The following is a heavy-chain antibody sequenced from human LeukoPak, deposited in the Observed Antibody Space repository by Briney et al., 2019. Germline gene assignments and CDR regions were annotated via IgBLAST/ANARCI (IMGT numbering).Heavy chain of an antibody. CDR3: ASGPGTSVIRGVSPKY. V-gene: IGHV4-34*01. CDR1: GGSFSGYF. D-gene: IGHD3-10*01. CDR2: INHRGVT. J-gene: IGHJ4*02. Sequence: SETPSLTCAVYGGSFSGYFCWIRQSPGKGLEWIGEINHRGVTNYRPSLGGRVSIFTDRSLNQFSLRLTSVTAADTGTYYCASGPGTSVIRGVSPKYWGQGTPVTVSS.